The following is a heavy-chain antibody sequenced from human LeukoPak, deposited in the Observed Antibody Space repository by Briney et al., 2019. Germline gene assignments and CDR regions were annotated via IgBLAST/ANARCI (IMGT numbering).Heavy chain of an antibody. V-gene: IGHV3-53*01. D-gene: IGHD2/OR15-2a*01. CDR2: SYSGGSS. CDR1: GFTINNNY. Sequence: GGSLRLSCAASGFTINNNYMTWVRQAPGKGLEWVSVSYSGGSSYYADSVKGRFTMSRDSSKNTVNLQMNILTVEDTAVYYCARILGTTDAFDIWGQGTMATVSS. CDR3: ARILGTTDAFDI. J-gene: IGHJ3*02.